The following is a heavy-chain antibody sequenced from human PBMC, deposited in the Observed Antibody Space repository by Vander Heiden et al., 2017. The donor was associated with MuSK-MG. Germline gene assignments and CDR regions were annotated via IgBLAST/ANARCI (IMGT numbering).Heavy chain of an antibody. CDR1: GGSISSSSYY. Sequence: QLQLQESGPGLVKPSETLSLTCTVSGGSISSSSYYWGWIRQPPGKGLEWIGSIYYSGSTYYKKSLKRRVTISVDTSKNQFSRKLSSVTAAETAVYYCARHLPEDDYDSSGTYFDYWGQGTLVTVSS. V-gene: IGHV4-39*01. J-gene: IGHJ4*02. CDR3: ARHLPEDDYDSSGTYFDY. CDR2: IYYSGST. D-gene: IGHD3-22*01.